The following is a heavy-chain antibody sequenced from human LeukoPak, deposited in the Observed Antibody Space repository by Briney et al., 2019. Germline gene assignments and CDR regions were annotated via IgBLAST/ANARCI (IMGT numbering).Heavy chain of an antibody. CDR1: GFTFNHYG. D-gene: IGHD4-11*01. CDR3: AKDAQRGFDYSNSLEK. J-gene: IGHJ4*02. V-gene: IGHV3-33*06. Sequence: GRCLRLSCAATGFTFNHYGMHWVRQAPGKGLEWVAVIWSDGTNKYYGDSVKGRFTISRVDSENTIYLQMNSLRPEDTGVYYCAKDAQRGFDYSNSLEKWGQGTPVTVST. CDR2: IWSDGTNK.